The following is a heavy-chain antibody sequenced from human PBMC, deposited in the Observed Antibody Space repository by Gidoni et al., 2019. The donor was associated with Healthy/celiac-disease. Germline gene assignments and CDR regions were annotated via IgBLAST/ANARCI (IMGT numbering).Heavy chain of an antibody. D-gene: IGHD3-22*01. CDR3: ARLLYYYDSSGRDS. CDR2: ISSSSSYI. V-gene: IGHV3-21*01. Sequence: EVQLVESGGGQVKQGGSLRRAAAAAGCTFSRSSMNWFRQAQGKGLGWVVSISSSSSYIYYADSVKGRFTISRDNAKNSLYLQMNSLRAEDTAVSYCARLLYYYDSSGRDSWGQGTLVTVSS. J-gene: IGHJ4*02. CDR1: GCTFSRSS.